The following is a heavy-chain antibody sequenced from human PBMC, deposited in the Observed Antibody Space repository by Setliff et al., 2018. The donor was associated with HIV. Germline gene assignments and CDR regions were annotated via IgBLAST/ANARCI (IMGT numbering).Heavy chain of an antibody. D-gene: IGHD6-19*01. J-gene: IGHJ4*02. CDR3: ARGSYGSVLL. CDR1: GDSVSSNNAA. V-gene: IGHV6-1*01. CDR2: TYFRSKWYF. Sequence: SQTLSLTCAISGDSVSSNNAAWNWIRQSPLRGLEWLGRTYFRSKWYFDYAVSVKSRIIINPDTSKNQFSLLLNSVTPEDTAVYYCARGSYGSVLLWGQGTLVTVSS.